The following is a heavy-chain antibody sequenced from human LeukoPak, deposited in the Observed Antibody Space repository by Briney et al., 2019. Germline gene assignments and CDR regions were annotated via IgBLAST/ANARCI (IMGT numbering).Heavy chain of an antibody. D-gene: IGHD2-8*01. Sequence: PGGSLTPSRAASGLSFRSYGMSCVRPAPGKGLEWVSGISGSGDNTYYTDSVKGRFTISRDNSKNTLYLQMNSLRVEHTAVYYCAKCWTSDGVCLNFDHWGQGALVTVSS. CDR1: GLSFRSYG. V-gene: IGHV3-23*01. J-gene: IGHJ4*02. CDR2: ISGSGDNT. CDR3: AKCWTSDGVCLNFDH.